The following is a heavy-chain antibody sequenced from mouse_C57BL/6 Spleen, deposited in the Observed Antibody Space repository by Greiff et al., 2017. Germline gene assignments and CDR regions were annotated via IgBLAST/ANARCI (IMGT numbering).Heavy chain of an antibody. CDR3: ASMSYGSSDWYFDV. D-gene: IGHD1-1*01. CDR2: IDPSDSYT. CDR1: GYTFTSYW. Sequence: QVQLQQPGAELVKPGASVKLSCKASGYTFTSYWMQWVKQRPGQGLEWIGEIDPSDSYTNYNQKFKGKATLTVDTSSSTAYMQLSSLTSEDSAVYYCASMSYGSSDWYFDVWGTGTTVTVSS. J-gene: IGHJ1*03. V-gene: IGHV1-50*01.